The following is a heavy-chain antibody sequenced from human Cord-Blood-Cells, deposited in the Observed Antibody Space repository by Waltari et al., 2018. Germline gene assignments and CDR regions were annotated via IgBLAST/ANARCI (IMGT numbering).Heavy chain of an antibody. D-gene: IGHD6-6*01. J-gene: IGHJ1*01. CDR1: GYTFTSYA. V-gene: IGHV1-3*01. CDR3: ARAGSIAAREYFQH. CDR2: INAGNGNT. Sequence: QVQLVQSGAEVKKPGASVKVSCKASGYTFTSYAMHWVRQAPGQRLEWMGWINAGNGNTKYSQKFQGRVTITRDTSASTAYMELSSLRSEDTAVYYCARAGSIAAREYFQHWGQGTLVTVSS.